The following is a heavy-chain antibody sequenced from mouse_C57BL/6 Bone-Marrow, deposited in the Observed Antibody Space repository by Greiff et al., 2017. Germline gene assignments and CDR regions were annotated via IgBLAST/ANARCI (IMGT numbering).Heavy chain of an antibody. V-gene: IGHV1-59*01. CDR2: LDPSDSYT. D-gene: IGHD1-1*01. Sequence: QVQLQQPGAELVRPGTSVKLSCKASGYTFTSYWMHWVKQRPGQGLEWIGVLDPSDSYTNYNQKFKGKATLTVDTSSSTAYMQLSSLTSEDSAVYYCARGLPITTVVVYWYVDVWGTGTTGTVSS. J-gene: IGHJ1*03. CDR3: ARGLPITTVVVYWYVDV. CDR1: GYTFTSYW.